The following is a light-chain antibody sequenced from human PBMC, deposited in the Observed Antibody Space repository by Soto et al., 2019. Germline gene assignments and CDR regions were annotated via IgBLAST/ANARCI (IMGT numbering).Light chain of an antibody. V-gene: IGLV2-14*01. CDR2: EVS. Sequence: QSVLTQPASVSGSPGRSITISCTGTSSDVGNYKYVSWYQQHPGKAPKLMIYEVSNRPSGVSNRFSGSKSGNTASLTISGLQADDETDYYCFSYTSSGTYVFGPGTKVIV. J-gene: IGLJ1*01. CDR1: SSDVGNYKY. CDR3: FSYTSSGTYV.